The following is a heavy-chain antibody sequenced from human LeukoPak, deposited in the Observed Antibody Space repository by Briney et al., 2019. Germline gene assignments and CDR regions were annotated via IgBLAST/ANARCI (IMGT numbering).Heavy chain of an antibody. Sequence: PGGSLRLSCAASGFTFSSYAMSWVRQAPGKGLEWVSAISGSGGSTYYADSVKGRFTISRDNSKNTLYLQMNSLRAEDTAVYYCAKDPISPLSSLGYYGMDVWGQGTTVTVSS. CDR3: AKDPISPLSSLGYYGMDV. D-gene: IGHD6-6*01. V-gene: IGHV3-23*01. J-gene: IGHJ6*02. CDR1: GFTFSSYA. CDR2: ISGSGGST.